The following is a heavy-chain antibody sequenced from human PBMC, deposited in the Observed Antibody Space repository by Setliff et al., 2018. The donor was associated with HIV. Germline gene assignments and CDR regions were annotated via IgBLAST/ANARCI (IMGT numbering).Heavy chain of an antibody. J-gene: IGHJ3*02. CDR2: IWYDGSNK. CDR1: GFTFSSYG. CDR3: ASFDYGDYGGAFDI. V-gene: IGHV3-33*01. D-gene: IGHD4-17*01. Sequence: GGSLRLSCAASGFTFSSYGMHWVRQAPGKGLEWVAVIWYDGSNKYYADSVKGRFTISRDNSKNTLYLQMNSLRAEDTAVYYCASFDYGDYGGAFDIWGQGTMVTVSS.